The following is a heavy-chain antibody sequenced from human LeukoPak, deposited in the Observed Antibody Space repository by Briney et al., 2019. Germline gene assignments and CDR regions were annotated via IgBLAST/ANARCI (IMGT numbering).Heavy chain of an antibody. CDR1: GFTFSSYG. D-gene: IGHD5-18*01. CDR3: AKDRADSYGFSYYFDY. J-gene: IGHJ4*02. V-gene: IGHV3-30*18. Sequence: GGSLRLSCAASGFTFSSYGMNWVRQAPGKGLEWVAVISYDGSNKYYADSVKGRFTISRDNSKNTLYLQMNSLGAEDTAVYYCAKDRADSYGFSYYFDYWGQGTLVTVSS. CDR2: ISYDGSNK.